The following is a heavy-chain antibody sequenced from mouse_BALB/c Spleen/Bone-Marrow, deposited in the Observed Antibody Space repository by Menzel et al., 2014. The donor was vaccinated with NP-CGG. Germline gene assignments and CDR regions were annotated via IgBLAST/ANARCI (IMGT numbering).Heavy chain of an antibody. CDR1: GFAFSSYD. Sequence: EVQRVESGGGLVKPGGSLKLSCAASGFAFSSYDMPWVRQAPEKRLEWVAYISSGGGSTYYSDTVKGRFTISRDNAKNTLYLQMSSLKSEDTAMYYCARQILRGFAYWGQGTLVTVSA. D-gene: IGHD1-1*01. V-gene: IGHV5-12-1*01. CDR3: ARQILRGFAY. CDR2: ISSGGGST. J-gene: IGHJ3*01.